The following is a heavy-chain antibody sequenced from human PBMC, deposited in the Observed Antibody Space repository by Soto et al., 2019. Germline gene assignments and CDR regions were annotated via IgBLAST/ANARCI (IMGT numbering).Heavy chain of an antibody. D-gene: IGHD2-21*02. CDR1: GGSISSYY. J-gene: IGHJ5*02. CDR2: IYYSGST. CDR3: ARHGVCGGDCSKTYGGWFDP. V-gene: IGHV4-59*08. Sequence: SETLSLTCTVSGGSISSYYWSWIRQPPGKGLEWIGYIYYSGSTNYNPSLKSRVTISVDTSKNQFSLKLSSVTAADTAVYYCARHGVCGGDCSKTYGGWFDPWGQGTLVTVSS.